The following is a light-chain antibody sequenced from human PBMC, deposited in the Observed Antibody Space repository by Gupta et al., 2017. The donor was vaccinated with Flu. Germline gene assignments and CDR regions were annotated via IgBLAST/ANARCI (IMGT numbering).Light chain of an antibody. Sequence: SSDVGGYNEVSWYQQHPGKAPKLMIYEVSKRPSGVPDRFSGSKSGNTAPLTVSGLQAEDEADYYCSSYAGSNNLVFGGGTKLTVL. J-gene: IGLJ3*02. V-gene: IGLV2-8*01. CDR1: SSDVGGYNE. CDR2: EVS. CDR3: SSYAGSNNLV.